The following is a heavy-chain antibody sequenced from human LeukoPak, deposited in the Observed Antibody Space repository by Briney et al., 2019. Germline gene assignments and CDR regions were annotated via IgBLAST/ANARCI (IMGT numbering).Heavy chain of an antibody. V-gene: IGHV3-53*05. CDR3: AKGWDYYDSSGHDY. Sequence: GGSLRLSCAASGFTVSSNYMSWVRQAPGKGLEWVSVIYSGGSTYYADSVKGRFTISRDNSKNTLYLQMNSLRAEDTAVYYCAKGWDYYDSSGHDYWGQGTLVTVSS. CDR1: GFTVSSNY. J-gene: IGHJ4*02. D-gene: IGHD3-22*01. CDR2: IYSGGST.